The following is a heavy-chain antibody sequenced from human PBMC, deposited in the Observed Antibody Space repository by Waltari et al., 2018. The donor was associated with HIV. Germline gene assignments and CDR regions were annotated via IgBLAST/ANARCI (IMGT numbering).Heavy chain of an antibody. CDR2: VDTAGDT. V-gene: IGHV3-13*01. Sequence: EGQVVESGGGWVQPGGSLRLSCVASGFTFSSYDMHWVRQATGKGLEWVSTVDTAGDTYYPDSVKGRFTISRENAKNSLYLQMNSLRSEDTAVYYCARDRHYGEYDYWGQGTLVTVSS. CDR1: GFTFSSYD. J-gene: IGHJ4*02. D-gene: IGHD4-17*01. CDR3: ARDRHYGEYDY.